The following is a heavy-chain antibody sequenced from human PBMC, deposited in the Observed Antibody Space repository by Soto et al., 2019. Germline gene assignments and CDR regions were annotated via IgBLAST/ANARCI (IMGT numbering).Heavy chain of an antibody. D-gene: IGHD6-25*01. V-gene: IGHV4-59*11. CDR1: GGSISNHY. CDR2: IYESGNT. CDR3: VRVGSYYYFYGMDV. J-gene: IGHJ6*02. Sequence: SETLSLTCTVSGGSISNHYWTWIRQPPGKGLEWIGYIYESGNTKYNPSLKSRVTISLDPSRKQFSLKLSSVTAADTAVYFCVRVGSYYYFYGMDVRGQGTTVTVSS.